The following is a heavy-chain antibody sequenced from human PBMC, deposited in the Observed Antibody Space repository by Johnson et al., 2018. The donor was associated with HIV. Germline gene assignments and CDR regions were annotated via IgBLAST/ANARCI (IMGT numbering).Heavy chain of an antibody. J-gene: IGHJ3*02. V-gene: IGHV3-15*01. CDR3: TTDYSTPIVVVVAATPDAFDI. CDR1: GFTFSNAW. Sequence: VESGVGLVKPGGSLRVSCAASGFTFSNAWMSWVRQAPGNGLEWVGRIKSKTDGGTTDYAAPVKGRFTISRDDSKNTLYLQMNSLKTEDTAVYYCTTDYSTPIVVVVAATPDAFDIWGQGTMVTVSS. CDR2: IKSKTDGGTT. D-gene: IGHD2-15*01.